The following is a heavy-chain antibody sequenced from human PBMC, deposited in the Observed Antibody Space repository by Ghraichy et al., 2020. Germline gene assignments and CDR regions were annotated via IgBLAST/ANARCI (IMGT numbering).Heavy chain of an antibody. D-gene: IGHD4-17*01. CDR2: ISSSSSTI. J-gene: IGHJ5*02. V-gene: IGHV3-48*02. CDR3: ARDRYEQYGDLPVVGFDP. CDR1: GFTFSSYS. Sequence: GGSLRLSCAASGFTFSSYSMNWVRQAPGKGLEWVSYISSSSSTIYCADSVKGRFTISRDNAKNSLYLQMNSLRDEDTAVYYCARDRYEQYGDLPVVGFDPWGQGTLVTVSS.